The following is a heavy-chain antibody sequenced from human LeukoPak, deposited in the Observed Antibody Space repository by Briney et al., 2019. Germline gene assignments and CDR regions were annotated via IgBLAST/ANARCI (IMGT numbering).Heavy chain of an antibody. CDR3: ARFIIYGCRDY. Sequence: GGSLRLSCAASGFTFSASAMHWVRQAPGKGLEWVSFITSGGSDIAYSDSVKGRFTISRDNAKNTLFLQMNSLRDEDTAVYYCARFIIYGCRDYWGQGTLVTVSS. J-gene: IGHJ4*02. D-gene: IGHD4-17*01. CDR2: ITSGGSDI. V-gene: IGHV3-48*02. CDR1: GFTFSASA.